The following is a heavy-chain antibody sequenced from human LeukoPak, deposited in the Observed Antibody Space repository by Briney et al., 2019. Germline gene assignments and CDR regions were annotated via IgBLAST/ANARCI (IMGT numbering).Heavy chain of an antibody. CDR1: GYTFTNSW. D-gene: IGHD3-9*01. CDR2: IYPGDSDT. V-gene: IGHV5-51*01. J-gene: IGHJ6*03. Sequence: GESLKISCRGSGYTFTNSWIGWVRQMPGKGLEWMGAIYPGDSDTRYSPSFQGQVTISADKSISTAYLQWSSLKASDTAMYYCARLDWDYYYYMDVWGKGTTVTVSS. CDR3: ARLDWDYYYYMDV.